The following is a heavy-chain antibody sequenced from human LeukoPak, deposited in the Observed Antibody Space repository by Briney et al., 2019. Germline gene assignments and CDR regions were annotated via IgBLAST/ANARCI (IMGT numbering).Heavy chain of an antibody. V-gene: IGHV3-23*01. CDR1: GFTFSSYG. Sequence: GGSLRLSCAASGFTFSSYGMSWVSQAPGKGLEWVSTISGSAYNTYYADSVKGRFTISRDNSASTLYLQMNSLRAEDTALYYCAKHTGSYFFFSVGSWGQGTLVSVSS. J-gene: IGHJ4*02. CDR3: AKHTGSYFFFSVGS. D-gene: IGHD1-26*01. CDR2: ISGSAYNT.